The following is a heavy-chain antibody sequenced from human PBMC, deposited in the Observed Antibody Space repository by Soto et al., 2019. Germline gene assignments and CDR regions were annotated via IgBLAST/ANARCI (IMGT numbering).Heavy chain of an antibody. CDR1: GFTFSSYG. D-gene: IGHD6-13*01. Sequence: QVQLVESGGGVVQPGRSLRLSCAASGFTFSSYGMHWVRQAPGKGLEWVAVISYDGSNKYYADSVKGRFTISRDNSKNTLYRQMNSMRAEDRAVYYCAKDEAAGLYYYYGMDVWGQGTTVTVSS. J-gene: IGHJ6*02. CDR2: ISYDGSNK. CDR3: AKDEAAGLYYYYGMDV. V-gene: IGHV3-30*18.